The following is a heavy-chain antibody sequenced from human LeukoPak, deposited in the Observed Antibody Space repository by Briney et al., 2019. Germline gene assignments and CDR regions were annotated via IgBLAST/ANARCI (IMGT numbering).Heavy chain of an antibody. J-gene: IGHJ4*02. CDR3: ARDPVHFYDSSGYWTY. CDR2: INPNSGGT. CDR1: GYTFTGYY. D-gene: IGHD3-22*01. Sequence: ASVKVSCKASGYTFTGYYMHWVRQAPGQGLEWMGWINPNSGGTNYAQKFQGRVTMTRDTSISTAYMELRSLRSDDTAVYYCARDPVHFYDSSGYWTYWGQGTLVTVSS. V-gene: IGHV1-2*02.